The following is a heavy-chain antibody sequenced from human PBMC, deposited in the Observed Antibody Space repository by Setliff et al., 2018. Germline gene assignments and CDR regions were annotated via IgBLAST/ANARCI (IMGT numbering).Heavy chain of an antibody. J-gene: IGHJ4*02. V-gene: IGHV1-24*01. CDR1: GYTLTELS. D-gene: IGHD4-17*01. Sequence: ASVKVSCKVSGYTLTELSMHWVRQAPGKGLEWMGGFDPEDGETIYAQKFQGRVTMTTDTSTSTAYMELRSLRSDDTAVYYCATELSFYYGGNSRGAPFDYWGQGTLVTVSS. CDR2: FDPEDGET. CDR3: ATELSFYYGGNSRGAPFDY.